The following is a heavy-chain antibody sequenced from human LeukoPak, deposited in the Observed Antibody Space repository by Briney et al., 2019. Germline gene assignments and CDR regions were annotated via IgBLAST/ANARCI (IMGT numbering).Heavy chain of an antibody. V-gene: IGHV4-34*01. D-gene: IGHD3-10*01. CDR1: GASFTGYY. J-gene: IGHJ6*02. Sequence: SETLSLTCAVYGASFTGYYWSWFRQPPGKGLEWIGEINHSGGTNYNPSLKSRVTISLDTSNNQFSLKLSSVTAADTAVYYCARQLYGSGSYSPYYYYYGMDVWGQGTTVTVSS. CDR3: ARQLYGSGSYSPYYYYYGMDV. CDR2: INHSGGT.